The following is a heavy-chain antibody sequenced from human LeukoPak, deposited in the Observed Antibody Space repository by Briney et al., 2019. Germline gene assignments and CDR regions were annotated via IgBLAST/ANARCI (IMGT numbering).Heavy chain of an antibody. D-gene: IGHD3-10*01. CDR2: IYHSGST. Sequence: KPSETLSLTCAVSGYSISSGYYWSWIRQPPGKGLEWIGSIYHSGSTYYNPSLKSRVTISVDTSKNQFSLKLSSVTAADTAVYYCARLHYYGSGSYLADYWGQGTLVTVSS. V-gene: IGHV4-38-2*01. CDR3: ARLHYYGSGSYLADY. J-gene: IGHJ4*02. CDR1: GYSISSGYY.